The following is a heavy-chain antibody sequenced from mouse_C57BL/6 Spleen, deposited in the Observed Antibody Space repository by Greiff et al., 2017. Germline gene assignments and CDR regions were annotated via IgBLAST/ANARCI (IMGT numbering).Heavy chain of an antibody. Sequence: EVKLVESGGGLVKPGGSLKLSCAASGFTFSSYAMSWVRQTPEKRLEWVATISDGGSYTYSPDNVKGRFTISRDNAKNNLYLQMSHLKSEDTAMYYCARVDYGSSSYFDYWGQGTTLTVSS. CDR3: ARVDYGSSSYFDY. V-gene: IGHV5-4*03. CDR1: GFTFSSYA. J-gene: IGHJ2*01. CDR2: ISDGGSYT. D-gene: IGHD1-1*01.